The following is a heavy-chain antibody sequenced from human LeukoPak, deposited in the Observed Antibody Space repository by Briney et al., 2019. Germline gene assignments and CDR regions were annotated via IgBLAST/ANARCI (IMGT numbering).Heavy chain of an antibody. V-gene: IGHV3-11*04. CDR2: LSSSGSTI. J-gene: IGHJ1*01. D-gene: IGHD3-22*01. CDR1: GFTFSGYY. Sequence: NPGGSLRLSCAASGFTFSGYYMSYIRQAPGKGLEWISYLSSSGSTIYYADSVKGRFTISRDNAKNSLYLQMNSLRAEDTAVYYCAKDPPYYYDSSGSFQHWGQGTLVTVSS. CDR3: AKDPPYYYDSSGSFQH.